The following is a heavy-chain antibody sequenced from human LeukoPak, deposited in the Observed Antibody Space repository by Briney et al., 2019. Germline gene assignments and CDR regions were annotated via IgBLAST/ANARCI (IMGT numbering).Heavy chain of an antibody. J-gene: IGHJ4*02. V-gene: IGHV5-51*01. CDR1: GYSFTSYW. CDR3: ARRGLYYYDSSGSPTGDY. CDR2: IYPGDSDT. Sequence: GESLQISCKGSGYSFTSYWIGWVRQMPGKGLEWMGIIYPGDSDTRYSPSFQGQVTISADKSISTAYLQWSSLKASDTAMYYCARRGLYYYDSSGSPTGDYWGQGTLVTVSS. D-gene: IGHD3-22*01.